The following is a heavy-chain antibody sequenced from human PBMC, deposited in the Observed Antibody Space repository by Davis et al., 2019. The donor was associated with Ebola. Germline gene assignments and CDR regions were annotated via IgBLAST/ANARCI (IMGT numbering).Heavy chain of an antibody. Sequence: MPSETLSLTCAVYGGSFSGYYWSWIRQPPGKGLEWIGEINPSGSTNYNPSLKSRVTISVDTSKNQFSLKLSSVTAADTAVYYCARAPRITIFWRFDPWGQGTLVTVSS. CDR1: GGSFSGYY. J-gene: IGHJ5*02. V-gene: IGHV4-34*01. CDR2: INPSGST. CDR3: ARAPRITIFWRFDP. D-gene: IGHD3-3*01.